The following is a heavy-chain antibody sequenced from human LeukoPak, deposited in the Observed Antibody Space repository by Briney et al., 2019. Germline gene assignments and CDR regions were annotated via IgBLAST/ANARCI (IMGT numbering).Heavy chain of an antibody. Sequence: GGSLRLSCAASGYTVTGNYMSWVRQAPGQGLEWVSWIYSGGNTYYADSVKGRFTISRDNAKNTLYLQMNSLRAEDTAVYYCARDSTGLHYYYYDGMDVWGQGTTVTVSS. CDR3: ARDSTGLHYYYYDGMDV. CDR2: IYSGGNT. V-gene: IGHV3-66*01. J-gene: IGHJ6*02. D-gene: IGHD5-18*01. CDR1: GYTVTGNY.